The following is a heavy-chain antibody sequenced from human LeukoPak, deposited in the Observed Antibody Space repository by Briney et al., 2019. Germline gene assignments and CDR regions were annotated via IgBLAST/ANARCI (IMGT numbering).Heavy chain of an antibody. Sequence: PGGSLRLSCAASGFTFSSYEMNWVRQAPGKGLEWVSYISSSGSTIYYVDSVKGRFTISRDNAKNSLYLQMNSLRADDTAVYYCARDLIEGAGVGSSWYDINWFDPWGQGTLVTVSS. V-gene: IGHV3-48*03. J-gene: IGHJ5*02. D-gene: IGHD6-13*01. CDR3: ARDLIEGAGVGSSWYDINWFDP. CDR1: GFTFSSYE. CDR2: ISSSGSTI.